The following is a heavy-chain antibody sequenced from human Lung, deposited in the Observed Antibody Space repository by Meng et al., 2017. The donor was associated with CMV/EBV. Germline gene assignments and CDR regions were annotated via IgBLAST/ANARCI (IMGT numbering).Heavy chain of an antibody. V-gene: IGHV5-51*01. D-gene: IGHD3-10*01. CDR3: ARGSSGSYWYFDL. Sequence: GESXKISCKGSGYTFSHEWIGWVRQTPGKGLDWMGILYPADSDTRYSPSFQGRITISADMSTSTAYLQWTSLKASDIGIYYCARGSSGSYWYFDLWGHGPLVTVSS. J-gene: IGHJ2*01. CDR2: LYPADSDT. CDR1: GYTFSHEW.